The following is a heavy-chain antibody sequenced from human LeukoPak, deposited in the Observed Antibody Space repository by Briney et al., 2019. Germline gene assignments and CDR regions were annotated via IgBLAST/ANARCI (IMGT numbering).Heavy chain of an antibody. CDR1: GFTFSSYG. CDR2: IWYDGSNK. J-gene: IGHJ5*02. Sequence: PGGSLRPSCAASGFTFSSYGMHWVRQAPGKGLEWVAVIWYDGSNKYYADSVKGRFTISRDNSKNTLYLQMNSLRAEDTAVYYCVGRLLGISWFDPWGQGTLVTVSS. V-gene: IGHV3-33*01. D-gene: IGHD2-15*01. CDR3: VGRLLGISWFDP.